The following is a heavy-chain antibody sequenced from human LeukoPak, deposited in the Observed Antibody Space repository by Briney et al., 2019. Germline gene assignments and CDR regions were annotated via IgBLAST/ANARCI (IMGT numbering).Heavy chain of an antibody. J-gene: IGHJ4*02. CDR3: ARLRVLNYHFDY. V-gene: IGHV4-4*09. CDR1: GGSISSYY. CDR2: IYTSGST. D-gene: IGHD1-7*01. Sequence: SETLSLTCTVSGGSISSYYWSWIRQPPGKGLEWIGYIYTSGSTNYNPSLKSRVTISVDTSKNQISLKLSSVTAADTAVYYCARLRVLNYHFDYWGQGTLVTVSS.